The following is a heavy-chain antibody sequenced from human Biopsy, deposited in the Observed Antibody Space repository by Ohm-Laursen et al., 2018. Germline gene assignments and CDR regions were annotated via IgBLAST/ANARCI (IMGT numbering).Heavy chain of an antibody. J-gene: IGHJ4*02. Sequence: SQTLSLTCTISGDSISSYSWSWIRQPAGKGLEWIGRIYTSRTTNYNPALKSRVTMSVDTSKNQFSLRLRSVTVADTAVYYCARELSHYYDSSGYWVDNWGQGTLVTVSS. V-gene: IGHV4-4*07. CDR1: GDSISSYS. CDR3: ARELSHYYDSSGYWVDN. CDR2: IYTSRTT. D-gene: IGHD3-22*01.